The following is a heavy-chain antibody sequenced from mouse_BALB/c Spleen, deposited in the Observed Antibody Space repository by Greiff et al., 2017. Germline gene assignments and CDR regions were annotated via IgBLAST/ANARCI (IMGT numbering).Heavy chain of an antibody. CDR3: ARLRPYYGSRDDYYAMDY. CDR2: ISYSGST. D-gene: IGHD1-1*01. CDR1: GYSITSDYA. J-gene: IGHJ4*01. V-gene: IGHV3-2*02. Sequence: VQLKQSGPGLVKPSQSLSLTCTVTGYSITSDYAWNWIRQFPGDKLEWMGYISYSGSTSYNPSLKSRISITRDTSKNQFFLQLNSVTTEDTATYYCARLRPYYGSRDDYYAMDYWGQGTSVTVSS.